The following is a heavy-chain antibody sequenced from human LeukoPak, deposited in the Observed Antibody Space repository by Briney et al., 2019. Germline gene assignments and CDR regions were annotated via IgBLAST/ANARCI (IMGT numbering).Heavy chain of an antibody. Sequence: GGSLRLSCAASGFTFSDYYMSWIRQAPGKGLEWVSYISNSGSTIYYADSVKGRFTISRDNAKNLLYLQMNSLRAEDTAIYFCAKSTEPTGAPTFDYWGQGTLVTVSS. CDR1: GFTFSDYY. CDR3: AKSTEPTGAPTFDY. J-gene: IGHJ4*02. V-gene: IGHV3-11*01. D-gene: IGHD4-17*01. CDR2: ISNSGSTI.